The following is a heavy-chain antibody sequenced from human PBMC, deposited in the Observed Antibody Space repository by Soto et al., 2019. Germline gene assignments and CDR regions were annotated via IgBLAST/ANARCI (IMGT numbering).Heavy chain of an antibody. CDR2: ISAFKGYT. CDR1: GYIFTSYG. D-gene: IGHD3-22*01. J-gene: IGHJ4*02. Sequence: QVQLVQSGPEVKKPGASVKLSCKAFGYIFTSYGIGWVRQAPGQGLEWMGWISAFKGYTKYPQRLQGRVTMTTDTPTSTAYMELRSLRSDDTAVYYCARVDDYYDSSGHYFTFFNYWGQGSLVTVSS. CDR3: ARVDDYYDSSGHYFTFFNY. V-gene: IGHV1-18*01.